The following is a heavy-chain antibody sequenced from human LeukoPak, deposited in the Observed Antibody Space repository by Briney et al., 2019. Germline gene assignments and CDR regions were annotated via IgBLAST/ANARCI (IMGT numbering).Heavy chain of an antibody. CDR1: GFTFRSYA. V-gene: IGHV3-30*04. Sequence: PGRSLRLSCAASGFTFRSYAMHWVRQAPGKGLEWVAVISYDGSNKYYADSVKGRFTISRDNSKNTLSLQMNSLRTEDTALYYCAREPHSSDYYYSFAYWGQGTLVTVSS. D-gene: IGHD3-22*01. J-gene: IGHJ4*02. CDR3: AREPHSSDYYYSFAY. CDR2: ISYDGSNK.